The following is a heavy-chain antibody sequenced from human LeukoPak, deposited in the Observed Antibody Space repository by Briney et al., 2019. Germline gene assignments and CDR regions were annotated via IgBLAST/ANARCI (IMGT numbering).Heavy chain of an antibody. Sequence: GESLKISCKGSGYSFTSYWIGWVRQMPGKGLEWMGIIYPGDSDTRYSPSFQGQVTISADKSISTAYLQWSSLKASDTAMYYCARHVSFYSYGYQEWFDPWGQGTLVTVSS. CDR2: IYPGDSDT. D-gene: IGHD5-18*01. CDR3: ARHVSFYSYGYQEWFDP. CDR1: GYSFTSYW. J-gene: IGHJ5*02. V-gene: IGHV5-51*01.